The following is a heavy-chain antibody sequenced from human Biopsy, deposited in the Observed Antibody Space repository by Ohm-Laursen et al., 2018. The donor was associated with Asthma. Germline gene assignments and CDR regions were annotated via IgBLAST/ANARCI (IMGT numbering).Heavy chain of an antibody. CDR2: ISWNSATI. V-gene: IGHV3-9*01. Sequence: SLRLSCAVSGFKFDEYTMHWVRQAPGKGLEWVSGISWNSATIGYADSVEGRFTISRDNAKNSVFLHMDSLRPEDTAFYYCAKVRSDWVITESFDYWGQGVLVTVST. D-gene: IGHD3-22*01. CDR3: AKVRSDWVITESFDY. J-gene: IGHJ4*02. CDR1: GFKFDEYT.